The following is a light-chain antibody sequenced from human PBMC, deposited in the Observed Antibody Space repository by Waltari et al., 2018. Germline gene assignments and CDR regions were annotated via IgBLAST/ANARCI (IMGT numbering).Light chain of an antibody. CDR2: LERRGGY. CDR3: ETWDSNSWV. J-gene: IGLJ3*02. Sequence: QPVLTQSSSASASLGSSVXXXXXXXSGHXXXIIXXXXPKPGKAPRYLRKLERRGGYSKGSGVPDRFSGSSSGADRYLTISNLQSEDEADYYCETWDSNSWVFGGGTKLTVL. CDR1: SGHXXXI. V-gene: IGLV4-60*03.